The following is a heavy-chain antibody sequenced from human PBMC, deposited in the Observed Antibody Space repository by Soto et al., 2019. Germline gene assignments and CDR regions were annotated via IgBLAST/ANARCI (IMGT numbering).Heavy chain of an antibody. CDR1: GGSIISNNW. V-gene: IGHV4-4*02. J-gene: IGHJ4*02. CDR3: ARVYSGSYSDA. CDR2: IFHSGST. D-gene: IGHD1-26*01. Sequence: SETLSLTCAVSGGSIISNNWWSWVRQPAGKGLEWIGEIFHSGSTYYNPSLKTRVTISVDNSKNQFSLKLSSVTAADTAVYYCARVYSGSYSDAWGQGTLVTVSS.